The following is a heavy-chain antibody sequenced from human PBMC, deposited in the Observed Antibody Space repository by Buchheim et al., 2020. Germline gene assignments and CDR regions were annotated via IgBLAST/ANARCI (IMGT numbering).Heavy chain of an antibody. V-gene: IGHV3-30-3*01. CDR1: GFTFSSYA. Sequence: QVQLVESGGGVVQPGRSLRLSCAASGFTFSSYAMHWVRQAPGKGLEWVAVISYDGSNKYYADSVKGRFTISRDNSKNTLYLQMNSLRAEDTAVYYCARTNDYGDRLDYWGQGTL. CDR3: ARTNDYGDRLDY. J-gene: IGHJ4*02. CDR2: ISYDGSNK. D-gene: IGHD4-17*01.